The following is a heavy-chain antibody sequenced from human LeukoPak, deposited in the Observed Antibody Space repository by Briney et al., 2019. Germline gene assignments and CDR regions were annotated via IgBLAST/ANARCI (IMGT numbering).Heavy chain of an antibody. Sequence: GGSLRLSCAASGFTFSSYGVHWVRQAPGKGLEWVAVIWYDGSNKYSADSVKGRFTISRDNSKNTLYLQMNSLRAEDTAVYYCARKYGSGSPLDYWGQGTLVTVSS. CDR2: IWYDGSNK. J-gene: IGHJ4*02. CDR1: GFTFSSYG. D-gene: IGHD3-10*01. V-gene: IGHV3-33*01. CDR3: ARKYGSGSPLDY.